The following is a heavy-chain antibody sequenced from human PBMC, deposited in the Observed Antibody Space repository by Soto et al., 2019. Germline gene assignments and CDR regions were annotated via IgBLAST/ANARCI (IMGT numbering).Heavy chain of an antibody. Sequence: QGQMVQSGAEVKKPGSSVKVSCQASVGTFSSYSISWVRQAPGQELEWMGGIIPIFGTANYAQKFQGRVKITADESTSKAYMELSRLRSEDPAGYYCARGRDVDILATVGWAWFDPWGQVPMVTVSS. D-gene: IGHD5-12*01. CDR1: VGTFSSYS. CDR2: IIPIFGTA. V-gene: IGHV1-69*12. J-gene: IGHJ5*02. CDR3: ARGRDVDILATVGWAWFDP.